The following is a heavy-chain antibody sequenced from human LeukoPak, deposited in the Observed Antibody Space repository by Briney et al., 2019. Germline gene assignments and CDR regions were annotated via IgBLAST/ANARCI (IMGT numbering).Heavy chain of an antibody. CDR2: ISGSGGST. J-gene: IGHJ6*03. CDR3: AKGLLPWYYYYMDV. V-gene: IGHV3-23*01. D-gene: IGHD2-21*01. Sequence: GGSLRLSCAASGFTFSSYAMSWVRQAPGKGLEWVSAISGSGGSTYYADSVKGRFTISRDNSKNTLYLQMNSLRAEDTAVYYCAKGLLPWYYYYMDVWGKGTTVTVSS. CDR1: GFTFSSYA.